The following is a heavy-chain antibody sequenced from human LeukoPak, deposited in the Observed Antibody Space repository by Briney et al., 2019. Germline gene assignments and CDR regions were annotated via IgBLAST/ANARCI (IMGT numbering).Heavy chain of an antibody. D-gene: IGHD3-22*01. CDR2: ISYDGSNK. Sequence: GGSLRLSCAASGFTFSSYGMHWVCQAPGKGLEWVAVISYDGSNKYYADTVKGRFTISRDNSKNTLYLQMNSLRAEDTAVYYCAKPSYYYDSSGYYLPFDYWGQGTLVTVSS. CDR3: AKPSYYYDSSGYYLPFDY. V-gene: IGHV3-30*18. J-gene: IGHJ4*02. CDR1: GFTFSSYG.